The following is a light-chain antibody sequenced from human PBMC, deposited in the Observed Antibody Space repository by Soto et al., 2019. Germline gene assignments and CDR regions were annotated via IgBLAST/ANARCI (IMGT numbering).Light chain of an antibody. CDR1: QDISNF. V-gene: IGKV1-33*01. J-gene: IGKJ1*01. CDR3: QQYGSSPRT. CDR2: DAS. Sequence: DIHMTQSPSSLSASVGDRITVTCQASQDISNFLNWYQYKPGEAPKLLIFDASYLATGVPSRFSGGGFGTDFTLTISRLGPEDFAVYYCQQYGSSPRTFGQGTKV.